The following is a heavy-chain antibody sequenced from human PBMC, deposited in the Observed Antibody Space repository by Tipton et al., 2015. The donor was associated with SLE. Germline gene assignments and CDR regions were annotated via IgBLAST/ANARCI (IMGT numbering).Heavy chain of an antibody. J-gene: IGHJ5*02. CDR3: ARGATTKTWFDP. Sequence: TLSLTCTVSGGSISSSSYYWGWIRQPPGMVLARIGGIYYRGSTYYNPSPKSRFTISVDTSKIQFSLKLSPVTAADTAVYYCARGATTKTWFDPWGQGTLVTVSS. CDR1: GGSISSSSYY. CDR2: IYYRGST. D-gene: IGHD1-26*01. V-gene: IGHV4-39*07.